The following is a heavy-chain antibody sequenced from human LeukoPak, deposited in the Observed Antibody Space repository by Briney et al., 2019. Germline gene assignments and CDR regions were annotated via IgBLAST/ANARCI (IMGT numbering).Heavy chain of an antibody. J-gene: IGHJ3*02. D-gene: IGHD3-9*01. CDR3: ASLHYDILTGHRFAFDI. CDR2: IYYSGST. V-gene: IGHV4-61*05. CDR1: GGSISSSSYY. Sequence: SETLSLTCTVSGGSISSSSYYWGWIRQPPGKGLEWIGYIYYSGSTNYNPSLKSRVTMSVDTSKNQFSLKLSSVTAADTAVYYCASLHYDILTGHRFAFDIWGQGTMVTVSS.